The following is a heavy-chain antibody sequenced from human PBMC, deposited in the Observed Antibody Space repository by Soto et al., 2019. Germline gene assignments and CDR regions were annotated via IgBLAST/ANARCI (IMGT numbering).Heavy chain of an antibody. J-gene: IGHJ5*02. Sequence: SETLSLTCTISGGSMSPYHWSWIRQSPGKGLEWIGEIHYSGGTKFNPSLRNRVSLSVDTSKNQLSQGLTSATAADTAIYYCVRAGDTRDLNWFDPWGRGVMVTVSS. D-gene: IGHD2-2*01. V-gene: IGHV4-59*01. CDR2: IHYSGGT. CDR1: GGSMSPYH. CDR3: VRAGDTRDLNWFDP.